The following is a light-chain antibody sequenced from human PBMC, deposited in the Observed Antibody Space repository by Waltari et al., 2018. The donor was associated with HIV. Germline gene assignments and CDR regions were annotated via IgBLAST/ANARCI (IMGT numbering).Light chain of an antibody. CDR3: QSRDRDIVI. Sequence: SYELTQPLSLSVSPGHTAVITCSGHYLHKQYVCWYQLKTGQPPLLIISEDNKRPSGIPERFSGSNSGNTSTLTVTMTQSVDEAEYFCQSRDRDIVIFGRGTKLIVL. V-gene: IGLV3-1*01. J-gene: IGLJ2*01. CDR2: EDN. CDR1: YLHKQY.